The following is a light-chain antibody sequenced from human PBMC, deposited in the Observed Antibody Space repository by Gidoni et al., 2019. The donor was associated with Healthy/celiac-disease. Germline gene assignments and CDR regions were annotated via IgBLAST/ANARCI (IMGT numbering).Light chain of an antibody. CDR3: QQYNNWQRT. J-gene: IGKJ1*01. Sequence: EIVMTQSPATLSVSPGERATLSCRASQSVSSNLAWYQQKPGQAPRLLIYGASTRATGIPARFSGSGSGTEFTLTFSSLQSEDFAVYYCQQYNNWQRTFGQGTKVEIK. CDR1: QSVSSN. V-gene: IGKV3-15*01. CDR2: GAS.